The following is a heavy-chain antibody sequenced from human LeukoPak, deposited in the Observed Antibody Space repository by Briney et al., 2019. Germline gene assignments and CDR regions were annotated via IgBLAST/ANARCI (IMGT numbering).Heavy chain of an antibody. CDR3: ARHAAFAEYQSHLTHFDY. CDR2: IYHSGST. V-gene: IGHV4-59*08. CDR1: GGSISSYY. J-gene: IGHJ4*02. Sequence: SETLSLTCTVSGGSISSYYWSWIRQPPGKRLEWIGYIYHSGSTNYNSSLKSRVAISVDTSKNQFSLKLSSVTAADTAVYYCARHAAFAEYQSHLTHFDYWGQGTLVTVSS. D-gene: IGHD2-2*01.